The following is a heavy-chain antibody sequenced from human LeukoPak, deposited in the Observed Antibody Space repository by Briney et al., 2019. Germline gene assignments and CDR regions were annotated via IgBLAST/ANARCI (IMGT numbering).Heavy chain of an antibody. Sequence: PSETLSLTCAVSGGSIKSNNWWSWVRQPPGKGLEWIGEVYHSGSTNYNPSLESRVTVSVDKSKNQFSLDLSSVTAADTAVYYCARYSYGDYVFGSHDAFDIWGQGTMVTVSS. CDR2: VYHSGST. J-gene: IGHJ3*02. CDR3: ARYSYGDYVFGSHDAFDI. CDR1: GGSIKSNNW. V-gene: IGHV4-4*02. D-gene: IGHD4-17*01.